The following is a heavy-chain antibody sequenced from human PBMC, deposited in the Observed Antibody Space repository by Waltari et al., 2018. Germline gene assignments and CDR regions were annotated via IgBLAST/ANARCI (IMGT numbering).Heavy chain of an antibody. J-gene: IGHJ4*02. D-gene: IGHD4-17*01. CDR1: GYTLTELS. Sequence: QVQLVQSGAEVKKPGASVKVSCKVSGYTLTELSMHWVRQAPGKGLEWMGGFDHEDGETIYAQKFQGRVTMTEDTSTDTAYIELSSLRSEDTAVYYCATGLQSWEYDYGDYGLDYWGQGTLVTVSS. CDR3: ATGLQSWEYDYGDYGLDY. CDR2: FDHEDGET. V-gene: IGHV1-24*01.